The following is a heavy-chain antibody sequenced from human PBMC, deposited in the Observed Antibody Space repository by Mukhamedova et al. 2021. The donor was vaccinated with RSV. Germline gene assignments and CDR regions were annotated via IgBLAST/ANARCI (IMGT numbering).Heavy chain of an antibody. CDR2: IRSKAYGGPI. Sequence: GDYAMSWVRQAPGKGLEWVGFIRSKAYGGPIEYAASVKGRFTISRDDSKSIAYLQMNSLKTEDTAVYYCARDSGSYYGFDYWGQG. V-gene: IGHV3-49*04. J-gene: IGHJ4*02. CDR3: ARDSGSYYGFDY. CDR1: GDYA. D-gene: IGHD1-26*01.